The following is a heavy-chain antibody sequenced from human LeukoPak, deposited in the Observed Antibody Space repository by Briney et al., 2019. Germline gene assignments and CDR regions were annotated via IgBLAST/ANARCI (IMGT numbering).Heavy chain of an antibody. Sequence: GGSLRLSCAASGFTFSSYEMNWVRQAPGKRLEWVSYISSSGSTIYYADSVKGRFTISRDNAKNSLYLQMNSLRAEDTAVYYCARAPEMATGYFDYWGQGTLVTVSS. CDR2: ISSSGSTI. D-gene: IGHD5-24*01. CDR1: GFTFSSYE. J-gene: IGHJ4*02. V-gene: IGHV3-48*03. CDR3: ARAPEMATGYFDY.